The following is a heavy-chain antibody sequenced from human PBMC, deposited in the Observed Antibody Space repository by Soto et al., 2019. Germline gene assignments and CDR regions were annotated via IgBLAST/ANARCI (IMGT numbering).Heavy chain of an antibody. V-gene: IGHV4-59*01. Sequence: SETLSLTCTVSGGSISSYYWSWIRQPPGKGLEWIGYIYYSGSTNYNPSLKSRVTISVDTSKNQFSLKLSSVTAADTAVYYCARGGPLYYDILTPIDYWGQGTLVTVPQ. CDR3: ARGGPLYYDILTPIDY. D-gene: IGHD3-9*01. CDR1: GGSISSYY. J-gene: IGHJ4*02. CDR2: IYYSGST.